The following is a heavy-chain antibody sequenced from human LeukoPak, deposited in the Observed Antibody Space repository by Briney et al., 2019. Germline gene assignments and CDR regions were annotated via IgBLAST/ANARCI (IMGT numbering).Heavy chain of an antibody. CDR2: INPNSGGT. CDR3: ARVPIGYCSSTSCDY. D-gene: IGHD2-2*03. V-gene: IGHV1-2*02. Sequence: ASVKVSCKASGYTFTSYGISWVRQAPGQGLEWMGWINPNSGGTNYAQKFQGRVTMTRDTSISTAYMELSRLRSDDTAVYYCARVPIGYCSSTSCDYWGQGTLVTVSS. J-gene: IGHJ4*02. CDR1: GYTFTSYG.